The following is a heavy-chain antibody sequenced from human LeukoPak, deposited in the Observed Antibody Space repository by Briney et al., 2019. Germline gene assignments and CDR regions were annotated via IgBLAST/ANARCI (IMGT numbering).Heavy chain of an antibody. CDR3: ARRWITMTTTPSFDP. CDR2: IYYSGST. D-gene: IGHD3-22*01. J-gene: IGHJ5*02. V-gene: IGHV4-30-4*01. Sequence: PSETLSLTCTVSGGSISSGDYYWSWIRQPPGKGLEWIGYIYYSGSTYYNPSLKSRVTISVDTSKNQFSLKLSSVTAADTAVYYCARRWITMTTTPSFDPWGQGTLVTVSS. CDR1: GGSISSGDYY.